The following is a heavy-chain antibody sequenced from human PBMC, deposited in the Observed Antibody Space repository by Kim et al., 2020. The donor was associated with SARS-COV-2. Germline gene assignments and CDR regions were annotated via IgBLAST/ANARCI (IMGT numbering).Heavy chain of an antibody. CDR1: GGSISSSSYY. CDR2: IYYSGST. CDR3: ARQGDNMVRGVRILDY. Sequence: SETLSLTCTVSGGSISSSSYYWGWIRQPPGKGLEWIGSIYYSGSTYYNPSLKSRVTISVDTSKNQFSLKLSSVTAADTAVYYCARQGDNMVRGVRILDYWGQGTLVTVSS. V-gene: IGHV4-39*01. J-gene: IGHJ4*02. D-gene: IGHD3-10*01.